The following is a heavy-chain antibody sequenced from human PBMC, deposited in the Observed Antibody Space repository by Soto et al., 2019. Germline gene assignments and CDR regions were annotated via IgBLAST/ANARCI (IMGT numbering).Heavy chain of an antibody. CDR3: ARDPSNGYDSDIDS. D-gene: IGHD5-12*01. V-gene: IGHV3-33*01. J-gene: IGHJ4*02. Sequence: QVQLVECGGGVVQPGRSLRLSCAASGFTFSNYGMHWVRQAPGKGLEWVAIIWYDGSNKYYADSVKGRFTISRDNSKNTLYLQMNSLRAEDTAVYYCARDPSNGYDSDIDSWGQGTLVTVSS. CDR2: IWYDGSNK. CDR1: GFTFSNYG.